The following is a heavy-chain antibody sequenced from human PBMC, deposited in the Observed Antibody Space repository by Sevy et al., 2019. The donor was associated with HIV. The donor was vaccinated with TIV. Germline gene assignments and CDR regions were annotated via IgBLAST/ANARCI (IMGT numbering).Heavy chain of an antibody. V-gene: IGHV1-18*01. CDR1: GYVFRNYG. CDR3: ARAHHLPQRQYYYFGMDV. J-gene: IGHJ6*02. Sequence: ASVKVSCKTSGYVFRNYGISLVRQAPGQGLEWMGWINADTGETDYVQKVQGKVTMTRDTSTNTAYMELRNLKFDDTAVYFCARAHHLPQRQYYYFGMDVWGQGTTVTVSS. CDR2: INADTGET.